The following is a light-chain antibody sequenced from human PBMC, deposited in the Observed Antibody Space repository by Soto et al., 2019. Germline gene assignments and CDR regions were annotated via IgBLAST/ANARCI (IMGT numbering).Light chain of an antibody. CDR1: SSDIGDYDY. CDR3: CSYTDIALDVV. J-gene: IGLJ2*01. Sequence: QSALTQPASVSGSPGQSITISCTGTSSDIGDYDYVSWYQHLPGKAPTLLIFDVTHRPSGVSDRFSGSKSGNTASLTISGVRPEDEADYYCCSYTDIALDVVFGGGTQLTVL. CDR2: DVT. V-gene: IGLV2-14*01.